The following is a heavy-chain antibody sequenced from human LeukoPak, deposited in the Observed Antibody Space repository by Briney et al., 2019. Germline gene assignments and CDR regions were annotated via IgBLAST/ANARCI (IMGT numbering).Heavy chain of an antibody. J-gene: IGHJ4*02. CDR3: ARTYYYDSSGYLFDY. CDR2: IIPIFGTA. Sequence: SVKVSCKASGGTFSSYGISWVRQAPGQGIEWMGGIIPIFGTANYAQKFQGRVTITADESTSTAYMELSSLRSEDTAVYYCARTYYYDSSGYLFDYWGQGTLVTVSS. V-gene: IGHV1-69*01. D-gene: IGHD3-22*01. CDR1: GGTFSSYG.